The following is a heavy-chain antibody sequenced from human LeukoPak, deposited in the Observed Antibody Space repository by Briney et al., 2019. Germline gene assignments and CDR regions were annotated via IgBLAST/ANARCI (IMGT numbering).Heavy chain of an antibody. CDR1: GGTFSGYY. CDR2: INHSGST. CDR3: AREGRSGIAAAGYDY. Sequence: SETLSLTCAVYGGTFSGYYWSWIRQPPGKGLEWIGEINHSGSTNYNPSLKSRVTISVDTSKNQFSLKLSSVTAADTAVYYCAREGRSGIAAAGYDYWGQETLVTVSS. J-gene: IGHJ4*02. D-gene: IGHD6-13*01. V-gene: IGHV4-34*01.